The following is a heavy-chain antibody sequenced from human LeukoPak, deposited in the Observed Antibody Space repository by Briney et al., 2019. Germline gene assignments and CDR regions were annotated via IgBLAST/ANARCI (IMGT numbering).Heavy chain of an antibody. CDR1: GGSFSGYY. Sequence: KPSETLSLTCAVYGGSFSGYYRSRIRQPPGKGLEWIGEINHSGSTNYNPSLKSRVTISVDTSKNQFSLKLSSVTAAVTAVYYCARAAYYYDSSGYYYDPNYFDYWGQGTLVTVSS. CDR2: INHSGST. CDR3: ARAAYYYDSSGYYYDPNYFDY. V-gene: IGHV4-34*01. D-gene: IGHD3-22*01. J-gene: IGHJ4*02.